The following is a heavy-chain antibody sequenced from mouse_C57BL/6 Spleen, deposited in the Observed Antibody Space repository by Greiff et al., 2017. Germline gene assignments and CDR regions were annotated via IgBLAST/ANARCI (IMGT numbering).Heavy chain of an antibody. V-gene: IGHV1-5*01. D-gene: IGHD1-1*01. J-gene: IGHJ4*01. CDR3: TRALLRGAMDY. CDR2: IYPGNSAT. Sequence: VQLQQSGTVLARPGASVKMSCKTSGYTFTSYWMHWVKQRPGQGLEWIGAIYPGNSATSYYQKFKGKAKLTAVTSASTAYMELSSLTNEDSAVYYCTRALLRGAMDYWGQGTSVTVSS. CDR1: GYTFTSYW.